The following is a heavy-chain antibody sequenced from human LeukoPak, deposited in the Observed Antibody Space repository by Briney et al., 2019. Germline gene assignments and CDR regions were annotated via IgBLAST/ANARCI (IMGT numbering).Heavy chain of an antibody. CDR3: ARGGRVVPAATRWFDP. Sequence: SETLSLTCAVYGGSFSGYYWSWIRQPPGKGLEWIGEIIYSGSTNYNPSLKSRVTISVDTSKNQFSLKLSSVTAADTAVYYCARGGRVVPAATRWFDPWGQGTLVTVSS. CDR2: IIYSGST. CDR1: GGSFSGYY. J-gene: IGHJ5*02. V-gene: IGHV4-34*01. D-gene: IGHD2-2*01.